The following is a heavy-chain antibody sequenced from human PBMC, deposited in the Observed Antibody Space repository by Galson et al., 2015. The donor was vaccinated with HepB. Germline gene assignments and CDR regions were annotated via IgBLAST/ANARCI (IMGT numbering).Heavy chain of an antibody. V-gene: IGHV1-18*01. D-gene: IGHD3-9*01. J-gene: IGHJ4*02. CDR2: ISAYNGNT. Sequence: SVKVSCKASGYTFTSYGISWVRQAPGQGLEWMGWISAYNGNTNYAQKLQGRVTMTTDTSTSTAYMELRSLRSDDTAVYYCARDRGYDILTGTAPIDYWGQGTLVTVSS. CDR3: ARDRGYDILTGTAPIDY. CDR1: GYTFTSYG.